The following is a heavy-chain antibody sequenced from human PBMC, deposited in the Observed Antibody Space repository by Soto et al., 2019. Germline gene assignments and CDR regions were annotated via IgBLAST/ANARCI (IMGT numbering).Heavy chain of an antibody. CDR1: GGSINSYY. J-gene: IGHJ4*02. CDR2: IYYSGST. D-gene: IGHD3-10*01. CDR3: ASMGYHYGSGSYPLDY. Sequence: PSETLSLTCTVSGGSINSYYWSWIRQPPGKGLEWIGFIYYSGSTHYNPSLRSRVTISVDTSKNQFSLKLRSVTAADTAVYYCASMGYHYGSGSYPLDYWGQGTLVTV. V-gene: IGHV4-59*08.